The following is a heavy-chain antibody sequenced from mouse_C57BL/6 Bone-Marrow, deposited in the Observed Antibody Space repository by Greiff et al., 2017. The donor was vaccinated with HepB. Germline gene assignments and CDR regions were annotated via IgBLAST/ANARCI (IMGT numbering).Heavy chain of an antibody. CDR3: ARHGYDWYFDV. D-gene: IGHD2-2*01. V-gene: IGHV1-72*01. CDR2: IDPNSGGT. Sequence: VQLQQSGAQLVKPGASVKVSCKASGYTFTSYWMHWVKQRPGQGLEWIGRIDPNSGGTKYNEKFKSKATLTVDKPSSTAYMQLSSLTSEDSAVYYCARHGYDWYFDVWGTGTTVTVSS. J-gene: IGHJ1*03. CDR1: GYTFTSYW.